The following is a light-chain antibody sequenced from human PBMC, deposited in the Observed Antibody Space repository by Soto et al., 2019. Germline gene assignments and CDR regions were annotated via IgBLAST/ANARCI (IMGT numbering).Light chain of an antibody. V-gene: IGKV3-15*01. CDR1: ESVSRN. Sequence: EVVMTQSPATLSVSPGERATLSCRASESVSRNLARYQQKPGQAPRLLIYDASTRATGIPDRFSGGGSGTEFTLTISSLQAEDVAVYYCQHYNHWPYTFGQGTKVDIK. CDR2: DAS. J-gene: IGKJ2*01. CDR3: QHYNHWPYT.